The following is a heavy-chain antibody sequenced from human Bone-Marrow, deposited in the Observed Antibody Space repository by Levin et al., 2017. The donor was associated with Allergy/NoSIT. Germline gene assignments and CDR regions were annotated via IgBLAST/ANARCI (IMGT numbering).Heavy chain of an antibody. CDR3: ARETSSGEGIDV. CDR2: VYYTGNT. Sequence: SETLSLTCTVSGGSVSSSSFYWGWIRQPPGKGLQWIGAVYYTGNTFYNPSLKSRVTMSVDMSKSHFSLTLSSVTAADTAIYYCARETSSGEGIDVWGPGTPVTVSS. D-gene: IGHD6-25*01. J-gene: IGHJ6*02. V-gene: IGHV4-39*07. CDR1: GGSVSSSSFY.